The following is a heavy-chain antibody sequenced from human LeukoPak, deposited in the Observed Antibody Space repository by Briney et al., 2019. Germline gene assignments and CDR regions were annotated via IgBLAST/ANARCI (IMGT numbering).Heavy chain of an antibody. J-gene: IGHJ3*02. V-gene: IGHV4-31*03. CDR2: IYCSGST. D-gene: IGHD3/OR15-3a*01. Sequence: SETLSLTCTVSGGSISSGGYSWSWIRQHPGKGLEWIGYIYCSGSTYYNPSLKSRVTISVDTSKNQFSLKLSSVTAADTAVYYCARASMILGAFDIWGQGTMVTVSS. CDR3: ARASMILGAFDI. CDR1: GGSISSGGYS.